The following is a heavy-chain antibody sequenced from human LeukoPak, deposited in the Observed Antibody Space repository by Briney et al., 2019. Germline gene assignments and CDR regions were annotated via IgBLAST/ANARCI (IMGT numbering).Heavy chain of an antibody. J-gene: IGHJ3*02. V-gene: IGHV1-2*02. CDR1: GYTFTGYQ. CDR3: ARDTLGATFPGAFDI. Sequence: ASVKVSCKASGYTFTGYQMHWVRQAPGQGLEWMGWINPNSGDTHYAQKFQGRVTMTRDTSIITAYMELTRLRSDDTAVYYCARDTLGATFPGAFDIWGQGTMVTVSS. CDR2: INPNSGDT. D-gene: IGHD1-26*01.